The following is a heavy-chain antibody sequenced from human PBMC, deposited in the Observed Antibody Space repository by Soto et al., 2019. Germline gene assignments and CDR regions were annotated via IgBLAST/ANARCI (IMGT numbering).Heavy chain of an antibody. Sequence: QVQLVQSGAEVKKPGASVKVSCKTSGYIFTSHYIHWVRQAPGQGLEWMGIFNPTGVSTSYPQKFQGRVTMTRDTSTTTVYMELNSLRSEDTAVYYCARTRIAAAGLDYWGQGTLVTVSS. CDR3: ARTRIAAAGLDY. J-gene: IGHJ4*02. V-gene: IGHV1-46*03. D-gene: IGHD6-13*01. CDR2: FNPTGVST. CDR1: GYIFTSHY.